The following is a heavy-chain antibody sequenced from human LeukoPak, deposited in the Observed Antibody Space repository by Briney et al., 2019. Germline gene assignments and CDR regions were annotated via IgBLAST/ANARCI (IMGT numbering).Heavy chain of an antibody. Sequence: GGSLRLSCAASGFTFSSYSMNWVRQAPGRGLEWVSSISSSSSYIYYADSVKGRFTISRDNSKNTLYLQMDSLRAEDTAVYYCARRKDAFDIGGQGTMVTVSS. V-gene: IGHV3-21*01. J-gene: IGHJ3*02. CDR2: ISSSSSYI. CDR3: ARRKDAFDI. CDR1: GFTFSSYS.